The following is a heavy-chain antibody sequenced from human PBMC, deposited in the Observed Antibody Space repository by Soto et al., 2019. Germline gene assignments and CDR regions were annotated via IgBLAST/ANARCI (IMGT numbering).Heavy chain of an antibody. CDR3: ARDGARIAVFGVVNYFDY. D-gene: IGHD3-3*01. J-gene: IGHJ4*02. CDR2: INAGNGDT. Sequence: ASVKVSFRASGYIFNSHAIHWVRHAPGRRLEWMGWINAGNGDTKYSQKFQGRVAITRDTSASSAYMELSTLRSEDTAVYYCARDGARIAVFGVVNYFDYWGQGTVVTVSS. CDR1: GYIFNSHA. V-gene: IGHV1-3*01.